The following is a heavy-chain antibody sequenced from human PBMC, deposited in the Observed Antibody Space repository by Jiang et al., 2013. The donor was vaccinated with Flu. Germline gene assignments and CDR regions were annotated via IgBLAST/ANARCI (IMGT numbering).Heavy chain of an antibody. D-gene: IGHD3-10*01. CDR1: GGTFSSYT. CDR2: IIPILGIA. Sequence: GAEVKKPGASVKVSCKASGGTFSSYTISWVRQAPGQGLEWMGRIIPILGIANYAQKFQGWVTMTRDTSISTAYMELSRLRSDDTAVYYCARSSRITMVRGVTPDYYYYGMDVWGQGTTVTVSS. CDR3: ARSSRITMVRGVTPDYYYYGMDV. J-gene: IGHJ6*02. V-gene: IGHV1-69*02.